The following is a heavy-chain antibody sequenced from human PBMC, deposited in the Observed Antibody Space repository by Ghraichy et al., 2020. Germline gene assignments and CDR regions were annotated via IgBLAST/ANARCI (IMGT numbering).Heavy chain of an antibody. D-gene: IGHD3-3*01. CDR2: IYYSGST. CDR3: ARWGTYYDFWSGYYGPRTSYYFDY. CDR1: GGSISSYY. V-gene: IGHV4-59*01. J-gene: IGHJ4*02. Sequence: SETLSLTCTVSGGSISSYYWSWIRQPPGKGLEWIGYIYYSGSTNYNPSLKSRVTISVDTSKNQFSLKLSSVTAADTAVYYCARWGTYYDFWSGYYGPRTSYYFDYWGQGTLVTVSS.